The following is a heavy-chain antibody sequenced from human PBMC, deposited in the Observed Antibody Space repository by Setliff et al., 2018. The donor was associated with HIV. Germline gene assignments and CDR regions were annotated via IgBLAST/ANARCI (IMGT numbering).Heavy chain of an antibody. CDR1: GYTFSGYY. CDR3: ALASIVSTARWNH. Sequence: ASVKVSCKTSGYTFSGYYLHWVRRAPGRGLEWMRWINPNSGATNYARNFQGRVTMTRDTSISTAYMDLSSLTSDDTAVYYCALASIVSTARWNHWGRGTLVTVSS. D-gene: IGHD1-26*01. CDR2: INPNSGAT. V-gene: IGHV1-2*02. J-gene: IGHJ4*02.